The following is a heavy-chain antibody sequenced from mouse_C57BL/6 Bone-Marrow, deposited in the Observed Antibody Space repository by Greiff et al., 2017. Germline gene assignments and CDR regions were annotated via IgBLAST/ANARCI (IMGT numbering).Heavy chain of an antibody. D-gene: IGHD1-1*01. CDR3: AREIYYGSSCAMDY. CDR1: GYSITSGYY. Sequence: ESGPGLVKPSQSLSLTCSVTGYSITSGYYWNWIRQFPGNKLEWMGYISYDGSNNYNPSLKNRISITRDPSKNQFFLKLNSVTTEDTATYYCAREIYYGSSCAMDYWGQGTSVTVSS. V-gene: IGHV3-6*01. CDR2: ISYDGSN. J-gene: IGHJ4*01.